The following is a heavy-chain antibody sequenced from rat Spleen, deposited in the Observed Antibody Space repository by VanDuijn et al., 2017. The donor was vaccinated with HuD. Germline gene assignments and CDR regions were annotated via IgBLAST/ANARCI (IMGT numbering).Heavy chain of an antibody. CDR2: INADGGST. J-gene: IGHJ2*01. Sequence: EVQLVETGGGLVQPGRXLKLSCVXXGFXXXSYXXXWXXXAPGKGLEWXSSINADGGSTYYPDSVKGRFTISKDNAENTVYLQMNSLRSEDTATYYCARLTTDWGQGVMVTVSS. V-gene: IGHV5-58*01. CDR1: GFXXXSYX. CDR3: ARLTTD.